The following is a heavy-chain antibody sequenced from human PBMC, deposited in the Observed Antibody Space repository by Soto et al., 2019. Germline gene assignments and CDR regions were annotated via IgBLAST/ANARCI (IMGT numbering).Heavy chain of an antibody. CDR3: ARDWGIVVVPAAQLYYYYGMDV. J-gene: IGHJ6*02. D-gene: IGHD2-2*01. CDR2: ISSSSSYI. Sequence: GGSLRLSCAASGFTFSSYSMNWVRQAPGKGLEWVSSISSSSSYIYYADSVKGRFTISRDNAKNSLYLQMNSLRAEDTAVYYCARDWGIVVVPAAQLYYYYGMDVWGQGTTVTVSS. V-gene: IGHV3-21*01. CDR1: GFTFSSYS.